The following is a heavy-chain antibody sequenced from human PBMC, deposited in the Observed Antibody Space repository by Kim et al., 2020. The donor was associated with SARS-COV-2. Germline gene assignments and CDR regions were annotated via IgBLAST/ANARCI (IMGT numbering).Heavy chain of an antibody. V-gene: IGHV3-30*04. CDR1: GFTFSSYA. Sequence: GGSLRLSCAASGFTFSSYAMHWVRQAPGKGLEWVAVISYDGSNKYYADSVKGRFTISRDNSKNTLYLQMNSLRAEDTAVYYCARDITMVRGVIGPYYYYG. CDR3: ARDITMVRGVIGPYYYYG. J-gene: IGHJ6*01. D-gene: IGHD3-10*01. CDR2: ISYDGSNK.